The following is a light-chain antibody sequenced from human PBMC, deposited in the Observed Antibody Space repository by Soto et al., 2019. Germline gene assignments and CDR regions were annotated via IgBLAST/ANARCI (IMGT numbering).Light chain of an antibody. CDR1: SSDVGGYNY. V-gene: IGLV2-14*01. CDR3: SSYTSSSPYV. CDR2: DVS. Sequence: QSVLAQPASVSGSPGQSITISCTGTSSDVGGYNYVSWYQQHPGKVPKLMIYDVSNRPSGVSNRFSGSKSGNTASLTISGLQAEDEADYYCSSYTSSSPYVFGTGTKATV. J-gene: IGLJ1*01.